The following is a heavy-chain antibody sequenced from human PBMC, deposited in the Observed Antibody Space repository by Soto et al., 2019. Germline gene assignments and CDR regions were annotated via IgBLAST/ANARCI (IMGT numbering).Heavy chain of an antibody. J-gene: IGHJ4*02. Sequence: PGGSLRLSCAASGFTFSSYAMSWVRQAPGKGLEWVSAISGSGGSTYYADSVKGRFTISRDNAKNSLYLQMNSLRAEDTAVYYCARDVVAVAGTPDYWGQGTLVTVSS. CDR2: ISGSGGST. CDR3: ARDVVAVAGTPDY. CDR1: GFTFSSYA. V-gene: IGHV3-23*01. D-gene: IGHD6-19*01.